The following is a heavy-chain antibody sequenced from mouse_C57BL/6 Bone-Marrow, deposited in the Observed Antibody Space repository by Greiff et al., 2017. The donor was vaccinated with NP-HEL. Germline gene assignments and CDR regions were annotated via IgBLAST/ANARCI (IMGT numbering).Heavy chain of an antibody. CDR2: ILPGSGST. Sequence: QVQLQQSGAELMKPGASVKLSCKATGYTFTGYWIEWVKQRPGHGLEWIGEILPGSGSTNYNEKFEGKATFTADTSSNTAYMQLSSLTTEDSAIYYCARVIYDGYPHYYAMDYWGQGTSVTVSS. CDR1: GYTFTGYW. J-gene: IGHJ4*01. D-gene: IGHD2-3*01. CDR3: ARVIYDGYPHYYAMDY. V-gene: IGHV1-9*01.